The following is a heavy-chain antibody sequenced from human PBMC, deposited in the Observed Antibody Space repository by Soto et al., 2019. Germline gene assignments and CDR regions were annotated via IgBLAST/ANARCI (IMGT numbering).Heavy chain of an antibody. J-gene: IGHJ4*02. CDR2: IYPGDSDT. V-gene: IGHV5-51*01. CDR1: GYSFTSYW. CDR3: ARRIAVAVFDY. D-gene: IGHD6-19*01. Sequence: GEALKISGKGSGYSFTSYWIGWVRQMPGKGLEWMGIIYPGDSDTRYSPSFQGQVTISADKSISTAYLQWSSLKASDTAMYYCARRIAVAVFDYWGQGTLVTVSS.